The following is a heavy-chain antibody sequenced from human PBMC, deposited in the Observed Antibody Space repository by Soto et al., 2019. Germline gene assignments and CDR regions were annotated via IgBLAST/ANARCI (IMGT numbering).Heavy chain of an antibody. CDR1: GFTFGDYA. V-gene: IGHV3-49*03. CDR3: TRSSSSSIWRRFSSAFHI. D-gene: IGHD6-13*01. CDR2: IRSKAYGGTT. J-gene: IGHJ3*02. Sequence: PGGSLRLSCTASGFTFGDYAMSWFRQAPGKGLEWVGFIRSKAYGGTTEYAASVKGRFTISRDDSKSIAYLQMNSLKTEDTAVYYCTRSSSSSIWRRFSSAFHICGHATMFTVS.